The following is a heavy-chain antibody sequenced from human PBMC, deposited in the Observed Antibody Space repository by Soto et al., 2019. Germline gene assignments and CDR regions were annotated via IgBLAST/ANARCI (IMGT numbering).Heavy chain of an antibody. CDR2: IYPGDSDT. D-gene: IGHD6-13*01. J-gene: IGHJ6*02. CDR1: GYSFTSYW. V-gene: IGHV5-51*01. Sequence: PGESLKISCKGSGYSFTSYWIGWVRQMAGKGLEWMGIIYPGDSDTRYSPSFQGQVTISADKSISTAYLQWSSLKASDTAMYYCARQLAAAGTHDYYYYGMDVWGQGTTVTVSS. CDR3: ARQLAAAGTHDYYYYGMDV.